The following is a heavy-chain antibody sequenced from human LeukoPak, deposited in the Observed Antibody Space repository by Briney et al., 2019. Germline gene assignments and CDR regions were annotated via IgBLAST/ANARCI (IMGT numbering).Heavy chain of an antibody. D-gene: IGHD2/OR15-2a*01. V-gene: IGHV3-74*01. J-gene: IGHJ4*02. Sequence: GGSLRLSCAASGFTFSSYWMHWVRQAPGKGLVWVSRIKSDGSITSYADSVKGRFTISRDNAKNTLYLQMNSLRGEDTAVYYCARDPFYGAADLDSWGQGTLVTVSS. CDR3: ARDPFYGAADLDS. CDR2: IKSDGSIT. CDR1: GFTFSSYW.